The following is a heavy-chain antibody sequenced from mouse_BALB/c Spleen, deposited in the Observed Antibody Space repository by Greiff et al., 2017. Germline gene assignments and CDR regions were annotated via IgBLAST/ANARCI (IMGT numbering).Heavy chain of an antibody. Sequence: EVHLVESGPGLVKPSQSLSLTCSVTGYSITSGYYWNWIRQFPGNKLEWMGYISYDGSNNYNPSLKNRISITRDTSKNQFFLKLNSVTTEDTATYYCARDRYDGAMDYWGQGTSVTVSS. CDR3: ARDRYDGAMDY. J-gene: IGHJ4*01. CDR1: GYSITSGYY. CDR2: ISYDGSN. D-gene: IGHD2-14*01. V-gene: IGHV3-6*02.